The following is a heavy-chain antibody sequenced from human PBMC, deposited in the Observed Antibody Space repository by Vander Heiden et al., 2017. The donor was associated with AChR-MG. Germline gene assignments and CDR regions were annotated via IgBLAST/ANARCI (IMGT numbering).Heavy chain of an antibody. D-gene: IGHD2-2*02. J-gene: IGHJ6*02. V-gene: IGHV1-69*01. CDR1: GGTFSSYA. CDR3: AGYCSSTSCYTGGAKTYYYYGMDV. CDR2: IIPIFGTA. Sequence: QVQLVQPGAEVKTPGSSVKVSCKASGGTFSSYAISWVRQAPGQGLEWMGGIIPIFGTANYAQKFQGRVTITADESTSTAYMELSSLRSEDTAVYYCAGYCSSTSCYTGGAKTYYYYGMDVWGQGTTVTVSS.